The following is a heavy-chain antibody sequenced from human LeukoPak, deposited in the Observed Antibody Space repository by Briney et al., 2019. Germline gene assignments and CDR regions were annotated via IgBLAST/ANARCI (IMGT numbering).Heavy chain of an antibody. Sequence: PGGSLRLSCAASGFTFSSYAMSWVRQAPGKGLEWVSAISGSGGSTYYADSAKGRFTISRDNSKNTLYLQMNSLRAEDTAVYYCARGNFRWFGPLDYWGQGALVTVSS. V-gene: IGHV3-23*01. CDR1: GFTFSSYA. CDR2: ISGSGGST. J-gene: IGHJ4*02. CDR3: ARGNFRWFGPLDY. D-gene: IGHD3-10*01.